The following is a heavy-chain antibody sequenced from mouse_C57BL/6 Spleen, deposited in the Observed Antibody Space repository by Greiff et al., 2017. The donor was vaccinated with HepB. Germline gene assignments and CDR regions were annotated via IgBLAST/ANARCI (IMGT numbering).Heavy chain of an antibody. D-gene: IGHD1-1*01. CDR3: ARQYYGSREGYYAMDY. Sequence: DVMLVESGGDLVKPGGSLKLSCAASGFTFSSYGMSWVRQTPDKRLEWVATISSGGSYTYYPDSVKGRFTISRDNAKNTLYLQMSSLKSEDTAMYYCARQYYGSREGYYAMDYWGQGTSVTVSS. V-gene: IGHV5-6*02. J-gene: IGHJ4*01. CDR1: GFTFSSYG. CDR2: ISSGGSYT.